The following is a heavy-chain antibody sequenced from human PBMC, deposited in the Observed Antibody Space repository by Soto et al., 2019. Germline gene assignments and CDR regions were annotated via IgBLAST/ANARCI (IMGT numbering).Heavy chain of an antibody. J-gene: IGHJ5*02. CDR2: ISGTRGRQTNT. D-gene: IGHD5-12*01. CDR3: AKTTSRLCGYDMNWFAP. CDR1: GFTFSDYA. Sequence: PGGSLRLSCAASGFTFSDYAMNWVRQAPGKGLEWVSTISGTRGRQTNTFYTASVKVRFTVTRDNSKNTLFLQMNSPRVGVTAVYYCAKTTSRLCGYDMNWFAPGAQG. V-gene: IGHV3-23*01.